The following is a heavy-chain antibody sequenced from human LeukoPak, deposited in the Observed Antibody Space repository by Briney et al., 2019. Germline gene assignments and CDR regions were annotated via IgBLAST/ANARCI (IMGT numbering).Heavy chain of an antibody. J-gene: IGHJ4*02. V-gene: IGHV1-46*01. D-gene: IGHD3-10*01. Sequence: ASVKVSCKASGYTFTSYYMHWVRQAPGQGLEWMGIINPSGGSTIYAQKFQGRVTMTRDTSTSTVYMELSSLRSEDTAVYYCARERHYGSGSYYPTDYWGQGTLVTVSS. CDR2: INPSGGST. CDR1: GYTFTSYY. CDR3: ARERHYGSGSYYPTDY.